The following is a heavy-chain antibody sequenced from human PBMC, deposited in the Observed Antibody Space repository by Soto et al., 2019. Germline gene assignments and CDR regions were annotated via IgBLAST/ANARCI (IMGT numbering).Heavy chain of an antibody. CDR3: AKDSPYSSSPGAPDY. CDR1: GFTFSSYG. J-gene: IGHJ4*02. V-gene: IGHV3-30*18. CDR2: ISYDGSNK. D-gene: IGHD6-13*01. Sequence: HPGGSLRLSCAASGFTFSSYGMHWVRQAPGKGLEWVAVISYDGSNKYYADSVKGRFTISRDNSMNTLYLQMNSLRAEDAAVYYCAKDSPYSSSPGAPDYWGQGTLVTVSS.